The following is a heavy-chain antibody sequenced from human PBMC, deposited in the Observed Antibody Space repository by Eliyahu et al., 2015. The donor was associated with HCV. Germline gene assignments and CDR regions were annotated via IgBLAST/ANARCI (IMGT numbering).Heavy chain of an antibody. CDR2: ISHSGSV. Sequence: QVQLQQWGAGLLKPSETLSLTCAVYGGSFSGYYWSWXSPTPGGGVGWGGGISHSGSVNYNPSLKSRVTISVDTSKNQFSLKLSSVTAADTAVYYCARGSIVVVAATPPHKNWFDPWGQGTLVTVSS. D-gene: IGHD2-15*01. CDR1: GGSFSGYY. J-gene: IGHJ5*02. CDR3: ARGSIVVVAATPPHKNWFDP. V-gene: IGHV4-34*01.